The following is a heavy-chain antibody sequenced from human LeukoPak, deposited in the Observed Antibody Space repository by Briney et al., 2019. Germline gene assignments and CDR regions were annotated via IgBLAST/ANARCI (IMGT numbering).Heavy chain of an antibody. CDR1: GGSISSYY. J-gene: IGHJ1*01. CDR3: ARDECTNGVCYQFQH. Sequence: SETLSLTCTVSGGSISSYYWSWIRRPPGKGLEWIGYIYYSGSTNYNPSLKSRVTISVDTSKNQFSLKLSSVTAADTAVYYCARDECTNGVCYQFQHWGQGTLVTVSS. V-gene: IGHV4-59*01. CDR2: IYYSGST. D-gene: IGHD2-8*01.